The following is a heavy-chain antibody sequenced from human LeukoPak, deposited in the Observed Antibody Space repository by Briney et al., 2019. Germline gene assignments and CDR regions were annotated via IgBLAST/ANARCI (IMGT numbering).Heavy chain of an antibody. CDR1: GGSISSGSYY. D-gene: IGHD2-2*01. CDR2: IYTSGST. Sequence: SETLSLTCTVSGGSISSGSYYWSWIRQPAGKVLEWIGRIYTSGSTNYNPSLKSLVTISVDTSKNQFSLKLSSVTAADTAVYYRARLSRDYYYMDVWGKGTTVTVSS. V-gene: IGHV4-61*02. CDR3: ARLSRDYYYMDV. J-gene: IGHJ6*03.